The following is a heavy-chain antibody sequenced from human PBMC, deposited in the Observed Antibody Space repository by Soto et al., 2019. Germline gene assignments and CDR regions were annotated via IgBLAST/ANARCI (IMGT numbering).Heavy chain of an antibody. D-gene: IGHD3-3*01. CDR3: AGGYYDFWSGYYAPLTY. CDR1: VGTFSSYA. V-gene: IGHV1-69*06. J-gene: IGHJ4*02. Sequence: QVQLVQSGAEVNKPGSSVKVSCKASVGTFSSYAISWVRQAPGQGLEWMGGIIPIFGTANYAQKFQGRVTITADKSTSTAYMELSSLRSEDTAVYYCAGGYYDFWSGYYAPLTYWGQGTLVTVSS. CDR2: IIPIFGTA.